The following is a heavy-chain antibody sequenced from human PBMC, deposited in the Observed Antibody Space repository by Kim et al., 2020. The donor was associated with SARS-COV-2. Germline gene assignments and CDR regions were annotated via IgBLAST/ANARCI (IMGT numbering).Heavy chain of an antibody. Sequence: GGSLRLSCAASGFTFSSYGMHWVRQAPGKGLEWVAVISYDGSNKYYADSVKGRFTISRDNSKNTLYLQMNSLRAEDTAVYYCAKDRQQLVLFPGDSTYYYYYGMDVWGQGTTVTVSS. J-gene: IGHJ6*02. D-gene: IGHD6-13*01. CDR2: ISYDGSNK. CDR3: AKDRQQLVLFPGDSTYYYYYGMDV. CDR1: GFTFSSYG. V-gene: IGHV3-30*18.